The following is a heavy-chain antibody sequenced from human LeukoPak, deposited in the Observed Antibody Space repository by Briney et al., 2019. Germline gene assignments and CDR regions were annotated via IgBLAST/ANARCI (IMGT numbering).Heavy chain of an antibody. CDR1: GGSFSSGSYY. V-gene: IGHV4-61*02. J-gene: IGHJ4*02. CDR2: IYTSGST. Sequence: SETLSLTCAVYGGSFSSGSYYWSWIRQPAGKGLEWIGRIYTSGSTNYNPSLKSRVTISVDTSKNQFSLKLSSVTAADTAVYYCASSLAAAGFHYFDYWGQGTLVTVSS. D-gene: IGHD6-13*01. CDR3: ASSLAAAGFHYFDY.